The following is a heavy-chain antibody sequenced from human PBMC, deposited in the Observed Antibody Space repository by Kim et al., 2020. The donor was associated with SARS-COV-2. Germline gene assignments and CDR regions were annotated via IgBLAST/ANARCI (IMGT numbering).Heavy chain of an antibody. J-gene: IGHJ5*02. V-gene: IGHV4-59*01. D-gene: IGHD3-22*01. CDR1: GGSISSFY. CDR3: ARTYYDTRGYRGFET. Sequence: SETLYLTCTVSGGSISSFYWSWIRQPPGKRLEWIGYVYNSGSTSYNPSLKSRVTISVDTSKNQFSLNLSSVTAADTAVYYCARTYYDTRGYRGFETWGQGTLVTVSS. CDR2: VYNSGST.